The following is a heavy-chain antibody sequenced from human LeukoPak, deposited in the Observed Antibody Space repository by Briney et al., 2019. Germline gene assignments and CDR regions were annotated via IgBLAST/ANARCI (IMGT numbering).Heavy chain of an antibody. Sequence: GGSLRLSCVVSGFSLSSHGMHWVRQAPGKGLKDVSAISSNGISTFYANSVKGRFTISRDNAKNSLYLQMNSLRDEDTAVYYCAEGGEPYWGQGTLVTVSS. V-gene: IGHV3-64*04. J-gene: IGHJ4*02. CDR3: AEGGEPY. D-gene: IGHD1-14*01. CDR1: GFSLSSHG. CDR2: ISSNGIST.